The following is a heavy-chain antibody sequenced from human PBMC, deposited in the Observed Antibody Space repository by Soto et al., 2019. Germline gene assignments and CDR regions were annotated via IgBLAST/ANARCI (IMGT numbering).Heavy chain of an antibody. V-gene: IGHV3-23*01. CDR3: ATMYQWNQESLYYFDH. D-gene: IGHD1-20*01. J-gene: IGHJ4*02. CDR2: ISDSGGST. Sequence: GGSLRLSCAASGFTFSNYAMTWVRQAPGKGLEWGAAISDSGGSTYYADSVKGRFTISGDKSKNTLYLQMSSLRAEDTATYYCATMYQWNQESLYYFDHGRQGALVTVSS. CDR1: GFTFSNYA.